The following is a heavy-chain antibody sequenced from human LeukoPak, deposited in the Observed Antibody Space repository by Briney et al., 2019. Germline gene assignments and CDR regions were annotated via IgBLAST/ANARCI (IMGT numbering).Heavy chain of an antibody. CDR3: ARVFFVSYYYDSSGMNAFDI. J-gene: IGHJ3*02. CDR1: GFTFSSYW. D-gene: IGHD3-22*01. V-gene: IGHV3-7*01. Sequence: PGGSLRLSCAASGFTFSSYWMSWVRQAPGKGLEWVANIKQDGSEKYYVDSVKGRFTISRDNAKNSLYLQMNSLRAEDTAVYYCARVFFVSYYYDSSGMNAFDIWGQGTMVTVSS. CDR2: IKQDGSEK.